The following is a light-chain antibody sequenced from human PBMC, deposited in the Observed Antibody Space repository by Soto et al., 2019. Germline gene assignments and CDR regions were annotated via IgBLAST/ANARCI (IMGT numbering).Light chain of an antibody. Sequence: QSVLTQPASVSGSPGQSITISCTGTSSDVGGYDYVSWYQQRPGKAPKLLIYDVFNRPSGVSNRFSGSKSGNTASLTISGVRPEDEADYYCCSYTDIALDVVFGGGTKLTVL. CDR1: SSDVGGYDY. CDR3: CSYTDIALDVV. V-gene: IGLV2-14*03. CDR2: DVF. J-gene: IGLJ2*01.